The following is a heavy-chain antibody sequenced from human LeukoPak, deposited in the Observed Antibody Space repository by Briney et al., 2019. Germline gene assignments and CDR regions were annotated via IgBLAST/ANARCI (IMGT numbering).Heavy chain of an antibody. D-gene: IGHD6-25*01. CDR2: IWNDGSNK. CDR1: GFTFMSYG. CDR3: ARLSGASHRSFDY. Sequence: GRSLRLSCAASGFTFMSYGMHWVRQAPGKGLEWVAVIWNDGSNKYYADSVKGRFTISRDNSKNTLFLQMNSLRAEDTAVYYCARLSGASHRSFDYWGEATLVTVSS. J-gene: IGHJ4*02. V-gene: IGHV3-33*01.